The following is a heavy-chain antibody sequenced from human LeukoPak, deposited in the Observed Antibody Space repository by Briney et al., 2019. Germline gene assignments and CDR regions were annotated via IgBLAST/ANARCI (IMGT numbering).Heavy chain of an antibody. CDR2: IYTSGST. CDR1: GGSISSGSYY. V-gene: IGHV4-61*02. D-gene: IGHD2-21*02. J-gene: IGHJ6*03. Sequence: PSETLSLTCTVSGGSISSGSYYWSWIRQPAGKGLEWIGRIYTSGSTNYNPSLKSRVTISVDTSKNQFSLKLSSVTAADTAVYYCARDSCGGDCYHWYYYYMDVWGKGTTVTVSS. CDR3: ARDSCGGDCYHWYYYYMDV.